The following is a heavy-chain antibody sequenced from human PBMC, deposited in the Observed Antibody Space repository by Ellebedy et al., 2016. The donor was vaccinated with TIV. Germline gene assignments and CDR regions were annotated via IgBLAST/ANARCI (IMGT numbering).Heavy chain of an antibody. J-gene: IGHJ3*02. D-gene: IGHD2-2*01. CDR1: GGSISSSSYY. CDR2: IYYSGST. V-gene: IGHV4-61*05. Sequence: SETLSLTXTVSGGSISSSSYYWGWIRQPPGKGLEWIGYIYYSGSTNYNPSLKSRVTISVDTSKNQFSLKLSSVTAADTAVYYCARVVPAVIDAFDIWGQGTMVTVSS. CDR3: ARVVPAVIDAFDI.